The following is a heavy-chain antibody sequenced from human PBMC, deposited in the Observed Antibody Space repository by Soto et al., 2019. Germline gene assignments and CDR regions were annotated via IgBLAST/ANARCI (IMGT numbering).Heavy chain of an antibody. D-gene: IGHD3-3*01. J-gene: IGHJ4*02. CDR2: IIPIFGTA. CDR3: ATQNSSYSHRFLEWLQDHDYFDY. V-gene: IGHV1-69*01. Sequence: GLEWMGGIIPIFGTANYAQKFQGRVTITADESTSTAYMELSSLRSEDTAVYYCATQNSSYSHRFLEWLQDHDYFDYWGQGTLVTVSS.